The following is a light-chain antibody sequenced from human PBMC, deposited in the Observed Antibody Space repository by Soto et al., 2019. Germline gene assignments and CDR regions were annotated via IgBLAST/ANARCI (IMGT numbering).Light chain of an antibody. CDR3: QQYGSSPF. J-gene: IGKJ3*01. V-gene: IGKV3-20*01. CDR1: QSVIRN. Sequence: EIVITQSPATLSLSPGERATLSFRASQSVIRNLAWYQQKPGQAPRLLSYGASSRATGIPDRFSGSGSGTDFTLTISRLEPEDFAVYYCQQYGSSPFFGPGTKVDI. CDR2: GAS.